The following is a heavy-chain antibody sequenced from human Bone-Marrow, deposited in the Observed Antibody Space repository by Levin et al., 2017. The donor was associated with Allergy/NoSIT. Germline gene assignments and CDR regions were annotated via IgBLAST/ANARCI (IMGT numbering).Heavy chain of an antibody. CDR3: ARDGEDIVVVPAAEKSFYYYSYMDV. D-gene: IGHD2-2*01. J-gene: IGHJ6*03. CDR2: IIPMFAAT. Sequence: ASVKVSCKTSGGTFSSFAFSWVRQAPGQGLEWLGGIIPMFAATNYAQKFQGRITITADKSTSTASMELSSLRSEDTAVYYCARDGEDIVVVPAAEKSFYYYSYMDVWDKGTTVIVSS. CDR1: GGTFSSFA. V-gene: IGHV1-69*06.